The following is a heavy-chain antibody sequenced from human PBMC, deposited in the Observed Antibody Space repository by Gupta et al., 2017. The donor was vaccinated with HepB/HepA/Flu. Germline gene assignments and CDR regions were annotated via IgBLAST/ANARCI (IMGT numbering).Heavy chain of an antibody. D-gene: IGHD6-6*01. Sequence: EVQLLESGGGLVQHGGSLRLSCAASGFTFSSYAMSWVRQAPGQGLEWVSSMRGSGGSTYYGECVNCRVTIASDNSKNKLYLKMKRLRAEQAAVYYRSNAQPDSSFGYMDVPYFDYRFQVTLVTVSS. CDR1: GFTFSSYA. J-gene: IGHJ4*02. CDR2: MRGSGGST. V-gene: IGHV3-23*01. CDR3: SNAQPDSSFGYMDVPYFDY.